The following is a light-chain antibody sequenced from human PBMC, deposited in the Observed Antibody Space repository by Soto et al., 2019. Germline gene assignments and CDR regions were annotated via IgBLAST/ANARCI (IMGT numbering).Light chain of an antibody. CDR2: ANG. CDR3: QSYDRSLSGYV. CDR1: SSNIGAGYD. V-gene: IGLV1-40*01. Sequence: QLVLTQPPSVSGAPGQRVTISCTGSSSNIGAGYDVHWYQQLPGTAPKLLIYANGNRPSGVPDRFSGSKSGTSASLAITGLQAEDEAEYYCQSYDRSLSGYVLGTGTKLTVL. J-gene: IGLJ1*01.